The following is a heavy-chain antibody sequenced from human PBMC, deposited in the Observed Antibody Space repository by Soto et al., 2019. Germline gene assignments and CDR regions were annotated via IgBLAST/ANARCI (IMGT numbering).Heavy chain of an antibody. CDR3: ARDFAYFDS. V-gene: IGHV4-61*01. CDR2: VYHTGRT. CDR1: GGSFKSGSYS. Sequence: QVHLQESGPGLVKPSETLSLTCTVSGGSFKSGSYSWSWIRQPPGKGLEWIGYVYHTGRTSYNPSLKSRVSISMDTSKNPFSMNLDSVTAADTAVYFCARDFAYFDSWGQGTLVTVSS. D-gene: IGHD3-3*01. J-gene: IGHJ4*02.